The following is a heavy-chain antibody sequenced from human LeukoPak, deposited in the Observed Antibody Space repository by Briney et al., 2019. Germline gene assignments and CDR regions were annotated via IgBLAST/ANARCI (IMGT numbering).Heavy chain of an antibody. D-gene: IGHD2-15*01. Sequence: GESLKIPCKGSGYSFSSYWIGWVRQMPGKGLEWMGLINAADSDTRYSPSFQGQVLISVDKSISTAYLQWGNLKATDTALYYCARLPCTGGSCSKTFDYWGQGTLVTVYS. CDR2: INAADSDT. V-gene: IGHV5-51*01. CDR1: GYSFSSYW. J-gene: IGHJ4*02. CDR3: ARLPCTGGSCSKTFDY.